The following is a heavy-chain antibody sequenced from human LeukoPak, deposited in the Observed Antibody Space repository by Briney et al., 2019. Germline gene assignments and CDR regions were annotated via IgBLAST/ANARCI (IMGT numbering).Heavy chain of an antibody. D-gene: IGHD1-14*01. CDR1: GGSFSDYY. J-gene: IGHJ4*02. V-gene: IGHV4-34*01. CDR3: ARGMSPEGYFDH. Sequence: SETLSLTCAVYGGSFSDYYWSWIRQPPGKGLEWIAEINYIGSINYNPSLKSRVTISVDTSQNQFSLKLSSVTAADTAVYYCARGMSPEGYFDHWGQGTLVTVSS. CDR2: INYIGSI.